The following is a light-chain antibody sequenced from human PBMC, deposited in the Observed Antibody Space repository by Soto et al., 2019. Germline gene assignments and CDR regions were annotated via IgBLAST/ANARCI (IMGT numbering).Light chain of an antibody. CDR1: SSDVGGYNY. CDR3: SSYTRSSTLV. Sequence: QSAQSHPASVSWSPGQSITISCTGTSSDVGGYNYVSWYQQHPGKAPKLMIYEVSNRPSGVSNRFSGSKSGNTASLTISGLQDEDEADYYCSSYTRSSTLVFGTGTKVP. J-gene: IGLJ1*01. V-gene: IGLV2-14*01. CDR2: EVS.